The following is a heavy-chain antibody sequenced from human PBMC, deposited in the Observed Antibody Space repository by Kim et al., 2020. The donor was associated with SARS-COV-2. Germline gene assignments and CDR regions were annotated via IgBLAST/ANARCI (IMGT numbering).Heavy chain of an antibody. CDR3: ARETVLRGPSYYFDY. V-gene: IGHV4-59*01. Sequence: PSLKRRVTISVDTSKNQFSLKLSSVTAADTAVYYCARETVLRGPSYYFDYWGQGTLVTVSS. D-gene: IGHD3-10*01. J-gene: IGHJ4*02.